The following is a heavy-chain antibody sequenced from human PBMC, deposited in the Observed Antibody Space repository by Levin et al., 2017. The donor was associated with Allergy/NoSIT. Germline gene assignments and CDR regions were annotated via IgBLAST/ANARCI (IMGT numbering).Heavy chain of an antibody. CDR3: AREMDRITTMVQGGIDIYSIDY. CDR2: ITVTGGRT. Sequence: LSLTCAASGFHFNNYAMSWVRQAPGKGLEWVSAITVTGGRTYYADSVRGRVTISRDNSRDTVYLQMNSLKFEDTAIYYCAREMDRITTMVQGGIDIYSIDYWGQGTLVTVSS. V-gene: IGHV3-23*01. CDR1: GFHFNNYA. D-gene: IGHD3-10*01. J-gene: IGHJ4*02.